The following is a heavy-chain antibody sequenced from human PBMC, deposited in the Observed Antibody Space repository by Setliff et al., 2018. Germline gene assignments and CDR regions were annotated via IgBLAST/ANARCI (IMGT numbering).Heavy chain of an antibody. Sequence: ASVKVSCKASGYTFTGYYMHWVRQAPGQGLEWMGWMNPNTGGTTYAQAFQARITMTRDTSISTAYMELSRLASDDSAVYYCARAVSGYDYHYFDKWGQGTLVTVSS. CDR2: MNPNTGGT. D-gene: IGHD5-12*01. CDR1: GYTFTGYY. V-gene: IGHV1-2*02. J-gene: IGHJ4*02. CDR3: ARAVSGYDYHYFDK.